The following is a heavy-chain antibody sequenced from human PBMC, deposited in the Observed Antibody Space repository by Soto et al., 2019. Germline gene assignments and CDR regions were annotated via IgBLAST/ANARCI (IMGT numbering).Heavy chain of an antibody. CDR1: GFTFSSYA. Sequence: GGSLRLSCAASGFTFSSYAMSWVRQAPGKGLEWVSAISGSGGSTYYADSVKGRFTISRDNSKNTLYLQMNSLRAEDTAVYYCAKDPFPIDYYGSGSYYFDYWGQGTLVTVSS. D-gene: IGHD3-10*01. V-gene: IGHV3-23*01. CDR2: ISGSGGST. CDR3: AKDPFPIDYYGSGSYYFDY. J-gene: IGHJ4*02.